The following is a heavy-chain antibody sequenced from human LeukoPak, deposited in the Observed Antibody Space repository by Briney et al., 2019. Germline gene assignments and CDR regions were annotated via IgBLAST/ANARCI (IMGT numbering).Heavy chain of an antibody. D-gene: IGHD3-9*01. V-gene: IGHV3-48*01. CDR2: ISSSSSTI. Sequence: GGPLRLSCAASGFTFSSYSMNWVRQAPGKGLEWVSYISSSSSTIYYADSVKGRFTISRDNAKNSLYLQMNSLRAGDTAVYYCAKGDYDILTGYYYYYGMDVWGQGTTVTVSS. J-gene: IGHJ6*02. CDR1: GFTFSSYS. CDR3: AKGDYDILTGYYYYYGMDV.